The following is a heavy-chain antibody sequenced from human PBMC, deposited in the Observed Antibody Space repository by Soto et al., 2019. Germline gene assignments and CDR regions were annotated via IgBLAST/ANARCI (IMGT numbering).Heavy chain of an antibody. D-gene: IGHD4-17*01. J-gene: IGHJ3*02. Sequence: LRLSCAASGFTFDDYAMHWVRQAPGKGLEWVSGISWNSGSIGYADSVKGRFTISRDNAKNSLYLQMNSLRAEGTALYYCAKDRTVRAGADYDAFDIWGQGTMVTVSS. CDR3: AKDRTVRAGADYDAFDI. CDR1: GFTFDDYA. V-gene: IGHV3-9*01. CDR2: ISWNSGSI.